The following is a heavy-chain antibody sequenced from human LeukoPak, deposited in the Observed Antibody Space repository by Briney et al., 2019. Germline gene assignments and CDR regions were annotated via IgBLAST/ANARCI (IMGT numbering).Heavy chain of an antibody. CDR2: VYPDDSDT. CDR3: ARPRGTYFPFDY. Sequence: GESLKISCKTSGYSFTRYWIAWVRQTPGKGLEWMGIVYPDDSDTRYSPAFQGQVTISADKSITTAYLHWSSLKASDTAVYYCARPRGTYFPFDYWGQEPWSPSRQ. D-gene: IGHD1-26*01. V-gene: IGHV5-51*01. CDR1: GYSFTRYW. J-gene: IGHJ4*01.